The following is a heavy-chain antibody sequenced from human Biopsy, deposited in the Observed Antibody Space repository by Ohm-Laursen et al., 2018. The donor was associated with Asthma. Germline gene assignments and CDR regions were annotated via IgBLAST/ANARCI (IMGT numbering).Heavy chain of an antibody. CDR2: IYSGGTS. D-gene: IGHD3-22*01. CDR3: ARGDSSNWSHYYFDY. CDR1: GFTFSNYA. Sequence: SLRLSCAASGFTFSNYAMSWVRQAPGKGLEWASVIYSGGTSHTADSVRGRFTISRDYSKNTLYLQMHSLRAEDTAVYYCARGDSSNWSHYYFDYWGQGTLVTVSS. J-gene: IGHJ4*02. V-gene: IGHV3-23*03.